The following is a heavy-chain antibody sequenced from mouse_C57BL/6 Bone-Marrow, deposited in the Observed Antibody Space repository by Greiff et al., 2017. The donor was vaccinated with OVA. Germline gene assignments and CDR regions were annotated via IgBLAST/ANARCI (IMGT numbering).Heavy chain of an antibody. D-gene: IGHD2-2*01. J-gene: IGHJ2*01. CDR2: IDPENGDT. CDR1: GFNIKDDY. CDR3: APLRVKDY. Sequence: VQLQQSGAELVRPGASVKLSCTASGFNIKDDYMHWVKQRPEQGLEWIGWIDPENGDTEYASKFQGKATITADTSSNPAYLQLSSLTAEDTAVYYCAPLRVKDYWGQGTTLTVSS. V-gene: IGHV14-4*01.